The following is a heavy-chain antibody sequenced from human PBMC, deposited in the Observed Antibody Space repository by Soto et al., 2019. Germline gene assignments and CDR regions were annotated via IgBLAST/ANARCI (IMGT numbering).Heavy chain of an antibody. J-gene: IGHJ5*02. CDR1: GGSINSGGFY. CDR2: ISYSGTA. D-gene: IGHD5-18*01. V-gene: IGHV4-31*03. CDR3: ARRLDDTAASYFTWFDP. Sequence: SETLSLTCTVSGGSINSGGFYWGWIRQFPGEGLEWIGHISYSGTAYYNPSLKSRVSISIDTSKQKFFLNLSPVTAADTAVYYCARRLDDTAASYFTWFDPWGQGILVTVSS.